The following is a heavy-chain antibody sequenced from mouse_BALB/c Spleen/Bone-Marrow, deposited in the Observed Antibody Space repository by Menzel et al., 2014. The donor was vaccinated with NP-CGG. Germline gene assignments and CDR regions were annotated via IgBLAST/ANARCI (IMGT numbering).Heavy chain of an antibody. CDR3: ARQPLRRHAMDY. J-gene: IGHJ4*01. Sequence: VQLQESGPGLVQPSQSLSITCTVSGFSLTSYGVHWVRRPPGKGLEWLGVIWSGGSTDYNAAFISRLSISKDNSKSXVFFKMNSLQADDTAIYYCARQPLRRHAMDYWGQGTSVTVSS. CDR2: IWSGGST. D-gene: IGHD1-2*01. V-gene: IGHV2-4*02. CDR1: GFSLTSYG.